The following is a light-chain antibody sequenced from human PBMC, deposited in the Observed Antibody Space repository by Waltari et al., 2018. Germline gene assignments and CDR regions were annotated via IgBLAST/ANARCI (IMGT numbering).Light chain of an antibody. Sequence: QSALTQPASVSGSPGQSITISCTGTSGDAGAYNYVSCYQQHPGKAPKLMIFDVSNRPSGVSNRFSGSKSGNTASLTISGLQAEDEADYYCSSYISSSTLELFGGGTSLTVL. CDR2: DVS. CDR3: SSYISSSTLEL. CDR1: SGDAGAYNY. V-gene: IGLV2-14*03. J-gene: IGLJ2*01.